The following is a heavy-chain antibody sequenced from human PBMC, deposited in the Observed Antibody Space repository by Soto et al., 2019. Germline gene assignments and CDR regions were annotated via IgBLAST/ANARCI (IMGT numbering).Heavy chain of an antibody. V-gene: IGHV1-18*01. CDR1: GYTFTSYG. D-gene: IGHD6-6*01. J-gene: IGHJ4*02. CDR2: ISAYNGNT. Sequence: ASVKVSCKASGYTFTSYGISWVRQAPGQGLEWMGWISAYNGNTNYAQKLQGRVTMTTDTSTSTAYMQLWSLRSDDTAVYYCGRATLEYSSTYLGYWGQRPLGTVAS. CDR3: GRATLEYSSTYLGY.